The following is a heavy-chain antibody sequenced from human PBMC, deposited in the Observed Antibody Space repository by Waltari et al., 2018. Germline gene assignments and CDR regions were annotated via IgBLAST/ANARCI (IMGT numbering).Heavy chain of an antibody. CDR1: GGSISSGSYY. Sequence: QVQLQESGPGLVKPSQTLSLTCTVSGGSISSGSYYWSWIRQPAGKGREWIGRIYTSGSTNYNPSLKSRVTISVDTSKNQFSLKLSSVTAADTVVYYCARDQLDYYIARGGAFDIWGQGTMVTVSS. D-gene: IGHD3-22*01. V-gene: IGHV4-61*02. J-gene: IGHJ3*02. CDR3: ARDQLDYYIARGGAFDI. CDR2: IYTSGST.